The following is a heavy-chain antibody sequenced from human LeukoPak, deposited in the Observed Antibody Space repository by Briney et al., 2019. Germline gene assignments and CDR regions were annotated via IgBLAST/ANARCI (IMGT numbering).Heavy chain of an antibody. Sequence: PGGSLRLSCAASGFTFSSYAMTWVRRAPGKGLEWVSAISGGGGYIYYGDSVKGRFTSSRDNSESTLYLQMNNLRAEDTAVYYCAKNRGTGMAFYDHWGQGIQVTASS. D-gene: IGHD5-18*01. CDR2: ISGGGGYI. J-gene: IGHJ4*02. CDR3: AKNRGTGMAFYDH. V-gene: IGHV3-23*01. CDR1: GFTFSSYA.